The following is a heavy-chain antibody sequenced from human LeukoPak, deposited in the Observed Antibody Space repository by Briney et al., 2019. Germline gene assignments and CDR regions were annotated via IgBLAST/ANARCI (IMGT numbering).Heavy chain of an antibody. CDR2: ISGSGGST. V-gene: IGHV3-23*01. CDR1: GFTFSSYA. Sequence: GGSLRLSCAASGFTFSSYAMSWVRQAPGKGLEWVSAISGSGGSTYYADSVKGRFTISRDNSKNSLYLQMNSLRAEDTAVYYCARAPPDYDFWSGYSKYYFDYWGQGTLVTVSS. CDR3: ARAPPDYDFWSGYSKYYFDY. J-gene: IGHJ4*02. D-gene: IGHD3-3*01.